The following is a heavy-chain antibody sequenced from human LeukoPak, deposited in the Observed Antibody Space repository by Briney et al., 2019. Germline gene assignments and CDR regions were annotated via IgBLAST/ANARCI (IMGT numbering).Heavy chain of an antibody. D-gene: IGHD3-10*01. V-gene: IGHV4-34*01. J-gene: IGHJ4*02. CDR2: INPSGST. CDR3: ARRSGSYSL. Sequence: SETLSLTCAVYGGSFSGYYWSWIRQPPGKGLEWIGGINPSGSTNYNPSLKSRVTISVDTSKNQFSLKLSSVTAADTAVYYCARRSGSYSLWGQGTLVTVSS. CDR1: GGSFSGYY.